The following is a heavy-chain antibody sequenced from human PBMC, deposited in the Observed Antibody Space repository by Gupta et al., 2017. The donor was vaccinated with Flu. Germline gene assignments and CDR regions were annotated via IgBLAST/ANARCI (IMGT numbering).Heavy chain of an antibody. CDR1: GYTFSSYE. V-gene: IGHV1-8*01. CDR2: IHPHTDNT. D-gene: IGHD3-16*01. CDR3: ARINDEGYYALDG. Sequence: SGYTFSSYEINWVRQATGQGLEWLGWIHPHTDNTGYAQKFQDRITMSRNSSTSTAYMELNSLRPEDTAIYYCARINDEGYYALDGGGQGTPVIVSS. J-gene: IGHJ6*02.